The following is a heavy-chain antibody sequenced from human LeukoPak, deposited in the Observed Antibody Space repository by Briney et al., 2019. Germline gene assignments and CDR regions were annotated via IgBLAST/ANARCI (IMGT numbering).Heavy chain of an antibody. J-gene: IGHJ4*02. V-gene: IGHV4-34*01. CDR2: INHSGST. D-gene: IGHD3-22*01. CDR3: ARHEPPPYYYDSSGYYGI. CDR1: DGSFSGYY. Sequence: SETLSLTCAVYDGSFSGYYWSWLRQPPGKGLEWIGEINHSGSTNYNPSLKGRVTISVDTSKNQFSLKLSSVTAADTAVYYCARHEPPPYYYDSSGYYGIWGQGTLVTVSS.